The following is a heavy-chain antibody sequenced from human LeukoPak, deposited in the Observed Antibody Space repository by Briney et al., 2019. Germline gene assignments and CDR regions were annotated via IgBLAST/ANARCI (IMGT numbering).Heavy chain of an antibody. CDR3: ASGAYDSSGYFSDALFDY. CDR2: INPSGGST. D-gene: IGHD3-22*01. J-gene: IGHJ4*02. V-gene: IGHV1-46*01. Sequence: ASVKDSCKASGYTFTSQYMHWVRQAPGQGLEWMGIINPSGGSTSYAQKFQGRITMTRDMSTSTVYMELSSLRSEDTAVYYCASGAYDSSGYFSDALFDYWGQGTLVTVSS. CDR1: GYTFTSQY.